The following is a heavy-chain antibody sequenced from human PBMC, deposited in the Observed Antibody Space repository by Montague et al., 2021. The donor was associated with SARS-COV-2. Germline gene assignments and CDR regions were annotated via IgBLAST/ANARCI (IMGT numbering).Heavy chain of an antibody. J-gene: IGHJ4*02. CDR3: AREEAWDLMIDS. CDR2: INSDGSDT. Sequence: SLSLSLSSSGFTFSYYWMHWVRQAPGKGLVWVSRINSDGSDTSYADSVKGRFTISRDNAKNTLYLQMDSLRAEDTAVYYCAREEAWDLMIDSWGRGTLVTVSS. CDR1: GFTFSYYW. D-gene: IGHD1-26*01. V-gene: IGHV3-74*01.